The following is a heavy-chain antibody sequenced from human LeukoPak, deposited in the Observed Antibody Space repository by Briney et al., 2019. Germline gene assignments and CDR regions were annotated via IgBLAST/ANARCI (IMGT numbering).Heavy chain of an antibody. J-gene: IGHJ5*02. CDR3: ARDGARYCSGGSRYWNWFDP. Sequence: GASVKVSCKASGYTFTSYAMNWVRQAPGQGLEWMGWINTNTGNPTYAQGFTGRFVFSLDTSVSTAYLQISSLKAEDTAVYYCARDGARYCSGGSRYWNWFDPWGQGTLVTVSS. D-gene: IGHD2-15*01. CDR1: GYTFTSYA. CDR2: INTNTGNP. V-gene: IGHV7-4-1*02.